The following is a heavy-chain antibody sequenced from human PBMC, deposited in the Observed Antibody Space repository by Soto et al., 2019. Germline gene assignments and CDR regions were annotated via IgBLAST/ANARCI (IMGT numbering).Heavy chain of an antibody. CDR2: VKQDGSEK. V-gene: IGHV3-7*03. CDR3: ARDLSHYDSNY. D-gene: IGHD3-22*01. Sequence: GGSLRLSCAASGFTFSSYWMSWVRQAPGKGLEWVANVKQDGSEKYYVDSVKGRFTISRDNAKNSLYLQMNRLRAEDTAVYYCARDLSHYDSNYLGQGTLVTVSS. J-gene: IGHJ4*02. CDR1: GFTFSSYW.